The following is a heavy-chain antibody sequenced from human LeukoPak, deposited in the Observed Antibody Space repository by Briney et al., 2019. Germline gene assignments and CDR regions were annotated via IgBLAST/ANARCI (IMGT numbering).Heavy chain of an antibody. CDR1: GGSISSYY. V-gene: IGHV4-59*01. J-gene: IGHJ6*02. CDR2: IYYSGST. D-gene: IGHD3-10*01. CDR3: ARNGAGSYLGAMDV. Sequence: SETLSLTCTVSGGSISSYYWSWIRQPPGKGLEWIGYIYYSGSTNYNPSLKSRVTISVDTSKNQFSLKLSSVIAADTAVYYCARNGAGSYLGAMDVWGQGTTVTVSS.